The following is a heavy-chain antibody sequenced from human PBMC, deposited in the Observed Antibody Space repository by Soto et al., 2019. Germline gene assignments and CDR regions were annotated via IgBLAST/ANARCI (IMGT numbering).Heavy chain of an antibody. CDR1: GFTFSDHY. CDR2: TRNKAHSYTT. V-gene: IGHV3-72*01. J-gene: IGHJ4*02. D-gene: IGHD1-26*01. CDR3: VRVHSGTYTFDY. Sequence: GGSLRLSCAASGFTFSDHYIAWVRQAPGRGLEWVGRTRNKAHSYTTEYAASVKGRFTISRDNSKNSVYLQMNSLRTEDTAVYYCVRVHSGTYTFDYWGQGTLVTVSS.